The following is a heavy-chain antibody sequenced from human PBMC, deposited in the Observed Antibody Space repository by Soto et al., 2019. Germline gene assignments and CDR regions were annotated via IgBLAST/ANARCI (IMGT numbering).Heavy chain of an antibody. CDR2: INAGNGNT. CDR1: GYTFTSYA. CDR3: ARAVLSPQHGPFDY. J-gene: IGHJ4*02. V-gene: IGHV1-3*01. Sequence: ASVKVSCKASGYTFTSYAMHWVRQAPGQRLEWMGWINAGNGNTKYSQKFQGRVTVTRDTSASTAYMELSSLRSEDTAVYYCARAVLSPQHGPFDYWGQGTLVTVSS. D-gene: IGHD2-2*01.